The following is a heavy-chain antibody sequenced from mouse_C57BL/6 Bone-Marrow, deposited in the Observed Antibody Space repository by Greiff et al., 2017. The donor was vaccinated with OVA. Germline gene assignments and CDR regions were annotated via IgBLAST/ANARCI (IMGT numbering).Heavy chain of an antibody. Sequence: QVQLKESGAELVRPGTSVKVSCKASGYAFTNYLIEWVKQRPGQGLEWIGVINPGSGGTNYNEKFTGKATLTADKTSSTAYMQLRSLTSEDSAVYFCAREDYVSSYWYFDVWGTGTTVTVSS. V-gene: IGHV1-54*01. D-gene: IGHD1-1*01. J-gene: IGHJ1*03. CDR3: AREDYVSSYWYFDV. CDR2: INPGSGGT. CDR1: GYAFTNYL.